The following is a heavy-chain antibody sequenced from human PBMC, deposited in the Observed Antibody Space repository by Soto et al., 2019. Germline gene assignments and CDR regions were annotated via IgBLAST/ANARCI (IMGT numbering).Heavy chain of an antibody. D-gene: IGHD6-19*01. CDR3: ARIQSRLVQGSFWFDP. CDR2: IFSSDGK. CDR1: GFSLITASMG. Sequence: QVTLKESVPVLVKPTETLTLTCTVSGFSLITASMGVGWIRQPPGKALEWLAHIFSSDGKAYSTSLKSRHTISKDPSKGQVVLTMTNMDPVDTATYYCARIQSRLVQGSFWFDPWGQGTLVTVSS. J-gene: IGHJ5*02. V-gene: IGHV2-26*01.